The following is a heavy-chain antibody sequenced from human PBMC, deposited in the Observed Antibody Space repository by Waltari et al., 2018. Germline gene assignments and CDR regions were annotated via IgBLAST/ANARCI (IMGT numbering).Heavy chain of an antibody. CDR1: GGSIKTHY. V-gene: IGHV4-59*11. D-gene: IGHD4-17*01. Sequence: QVQMQESGPGLVKPSGTLSLTCTVSGGSIKTHYWTWIRQTPGKGLEWIGHMSYRGRNDYNPPLRSRVTISVETSKNQVSLNLKSVTAADTAVYYCARVVFGDFLGGWFDSWGRGTRVTVSS. J-gene: IGHJ5*01. CDR3: ARVVFGDFLGGWFDS. CDR2: MSYRGRN.